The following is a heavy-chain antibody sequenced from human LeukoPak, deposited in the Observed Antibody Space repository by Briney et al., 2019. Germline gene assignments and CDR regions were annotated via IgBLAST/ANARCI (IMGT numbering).Heavy chain of an antibody. Sequence: PSETLSLTCTVSGGSISSYYWSWIRQPPGKGLEWIGYIYYSGSTNYNPSLKSRVTTSVDTSKNQFSLKLSSVTAADTAVYYCARHRNRLELDYWGQGTLVTVSS. D-gene: IGHD1-7*01. V-gene: IGHV4-59*08. CDR1: GGSISSYY. CDR2: IYYSGST. CDR3: ARHRNRLELDY. J-gene: IGHJ4*02.